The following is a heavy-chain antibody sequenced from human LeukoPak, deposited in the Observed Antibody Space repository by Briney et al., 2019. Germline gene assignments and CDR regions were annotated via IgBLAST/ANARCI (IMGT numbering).Heavy chain of an antibody. CDR3: ARLTGTDAFDI. Sequence: SVKGSCKASGGTFSSYAISWVGQAPGQGLEWMGGIIPIFGTANYAQKFQGRVTNTTDESTSTAYMELSSLSAEDTAVYYCARLTGTDAFDIWGQGTMVTVSS. CDR2: IIPIFGTA. CDR1: GGTFSSYA. D-gene: IGHD1/OR15-1a*01. V-gene: IGHV1-69*05. J-gene: IGHJ3*02.